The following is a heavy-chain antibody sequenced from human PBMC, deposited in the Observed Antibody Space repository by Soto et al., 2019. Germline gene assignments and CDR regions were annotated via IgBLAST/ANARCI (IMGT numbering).Heavy chain of an antibody. V-gene: IGHV4-59*01. Sequence: SETLSLTCTVSGGSISSYYWSWIRQPPGKGLEWIGYIYYSGSTKYNPSLKSRVTISVDTSKNQFSLNLTSVTAADTAVYYCARGRGYSGYESTYYFDYWGQGTLVTAPQ. CDR2: IYYSGST. J-gene: IGHJ4*02. CDR1: GGSISSYY. D-gene: IGHD5-12*01. CDR3: ARGRGYSGYESTYYFDY.